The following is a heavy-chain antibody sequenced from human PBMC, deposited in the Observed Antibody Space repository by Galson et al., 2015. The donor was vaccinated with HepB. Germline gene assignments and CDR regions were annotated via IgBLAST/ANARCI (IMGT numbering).Heavy chain of an antibody. CDR3: AILSLACQPFANNDY. J-gene: IGHJ4*02. CDR1: GFTLSSYD. D-gene: IGHD3-10*01. V-gene: IGHV3-30*02. CDR2: IRFDGSYK. Sequence: SLRLSCAASGFTLSSYDMHWDRQAPGKGLEWVAFIRFDGSYKYYADSVKGRVTISRDNTKNTLSLQMNSLRAEDTALYYCAILSLACQPFANNDYWGQGTLVTVSS.